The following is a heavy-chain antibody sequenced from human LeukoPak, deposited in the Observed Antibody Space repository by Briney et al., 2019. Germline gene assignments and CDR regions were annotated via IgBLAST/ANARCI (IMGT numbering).Heavy chain of an antibody. CDR2: IKEDGSEK. CDR3: ARYLYDSRSFDY. D-gene: IGHD3-22*01. Sequence: GGSLRLSCAASGFTFRTYWMTWVRQAPGKGLEWVANIKEDGSEKYYVDSVKGRFTISRDNAKNSSVYLQMSSLRAEDTAMYYCARYLYDSRSFDYWGQGTLVTVSS. CDR1: GFTFRTYW. J-gene: IGHJ4*02. V-gene: IGHV3-7*05.